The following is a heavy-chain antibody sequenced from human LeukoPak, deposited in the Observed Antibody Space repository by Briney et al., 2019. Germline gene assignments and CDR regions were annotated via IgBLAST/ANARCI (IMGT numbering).Heavy chain of an antibody. CDR2: MNPNSGNT. CDR3: ARAVVTRPRVLSFDY. CDR1: GYTFTTYN. Sequence: GASVKVSCKASGYTFTTYNINWVRQATGQGLEWMGWMNPNSGNTGYAQKFQGRVTMTRNTSISTAYMELSSLRSEDTAVYYCARAVVTRPRVLSFDYWGQGTLVTVSS. J-gene: IGHJ4*02. V-gene: IGHV1-8*02. D-gene: IGHD4-23*01.